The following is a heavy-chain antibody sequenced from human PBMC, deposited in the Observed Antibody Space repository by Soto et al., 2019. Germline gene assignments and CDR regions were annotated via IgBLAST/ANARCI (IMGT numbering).Heavy chain of an antibody. CDR2: IDPSDSYT. D-gene: IGHD2-2*02. CDR1: GYSFTSYW. Sequence: GESLKISCKGSGYSFTSYWISWVRQMPGKGLEWMGRIDPSDSYTNYSPSFQGHVTTSADKSISTAYLQWSSLKASDTAMYYCARRRVVPAAIGVRYYYYGMDVWGQGTTVTVSS. CDR3: ARRRVVPAAIGVRYYYYGMDV. J-gene: IGHJ6*02. V-gene: IGHV5-10-1*01.